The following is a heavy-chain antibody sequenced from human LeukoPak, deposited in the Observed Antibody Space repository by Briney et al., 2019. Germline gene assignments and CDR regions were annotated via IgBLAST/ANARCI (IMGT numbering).Heavy chain of an antibody. CDR2: IYWDDDK. D-gene: IGHD6-13*01. V-gene: IGHV2-5*02. CDR1: GFSLTTNGVG. CDR3: AHPGVAAAFDY. Sequence: SGPTLVKPTQTLTLTCTFSGFSLTTNGVGVGWVRQPPGKALQWLAVIYWDDDKRYSPSLKTRLSISKDTSKNQVVLRMTNMHPVDTGTYYCAHPGVAAAFDYWGQGILVTVSS. J-gene: IGHJ4*02.